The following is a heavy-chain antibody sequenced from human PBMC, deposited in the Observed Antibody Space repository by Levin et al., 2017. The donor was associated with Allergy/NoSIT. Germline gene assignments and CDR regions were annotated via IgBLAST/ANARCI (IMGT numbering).Heavy chain of an antibody. Sequence: PGGSLRLSCTVSGDSITGYHWSWIRQPPGKGLEWIGYFYYSGTTSHNPSLKSRVAMSVDLSKNQFSLRLNSVTAADTAVYYCARSESGNDAGDFWGQGTLVTVSS. V-gene: IGHV4-59*08. J-gene: IGHJ4*02. CDR3: ARSESGNDAGDF. D-gene: IGHD5-12*01. CDR1: GDSITGYH. CDR2: FYYSGTT.